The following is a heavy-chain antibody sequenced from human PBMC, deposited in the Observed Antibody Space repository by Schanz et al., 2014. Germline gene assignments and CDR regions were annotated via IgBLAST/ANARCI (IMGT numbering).Heavy chain of an antibody. Sequence: QVLQVQSGSELKKPGSSVKVSCKASGGTFSSYTISWVRQAPGQGLEWMGRIIPILGIANYAQNFQGRVTITADKSTSTAYMALTSLRSEDTAVYYCARDQSPYTNSSDVRYFDYWGQGSLVNVSS. CDR1: GGTFSSYT. CDR2: IIPILGIA. J-gene: IGHJ4*02. CDR3: ARDQSPYTNSSDVRYFDY. V-gene: IGHV1-69*08. D-gene: IGHD6-6*01.